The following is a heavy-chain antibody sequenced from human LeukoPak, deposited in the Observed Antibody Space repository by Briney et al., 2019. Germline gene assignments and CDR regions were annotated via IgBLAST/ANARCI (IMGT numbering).Heavy chain of an antibody. CDR1: GFTLDDYA. J-gene: IGHJ4*02. D-gene: IGHD6-13*01. CDR3: AKDSLLNPSSSWYDY. CDR2: ISWNSGSI. V-gene: IGHV3-9*01. Sequence: GRSLRLSCAASGFTLDDYAMHWVRQAPGKGLEWVSGISWNSGSIGYADSVKGRFTISRDNAKNSLYLQMNSLRAEDTALYYCAKDSLLNPSSSWYDYWGQGTLVTVSS.